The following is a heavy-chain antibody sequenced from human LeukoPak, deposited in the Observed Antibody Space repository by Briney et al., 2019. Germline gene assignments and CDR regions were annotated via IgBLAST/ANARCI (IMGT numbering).Heavy chain of an antibody. Sequence: GESLKISCKAPRHSFHSQWIGWVRQMPGKGLQWMGIIYPGDSDTRYSPSFQGQVTISADTSISAAYLQWNSLEASDTAIYYCARRGDSDFRIDWGQGTLVTVSS. V-gene: IGHV5-51*01. J-gene: IGHJ4*02. D-gene: IGHD2-21*02. CDR1: RHSFHSQW. CDR2: IYPGDSDT. CDR3: ARRGDSDFRID.